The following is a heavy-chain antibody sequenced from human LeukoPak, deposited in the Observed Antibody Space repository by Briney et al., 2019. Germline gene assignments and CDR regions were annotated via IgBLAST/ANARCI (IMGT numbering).Heavy chain of an antibody. CDR1: GSTFTSYG. D-gene: IGHD1-14*01. Sequence: ASVTVSCTASGSTFTSYGISWVRQAPGQGREGMGWISAYNGNTNYAQKLQGRVTMTTDTTTSTTYMERRSLRSQDTAVYYCARVPEVGRRVDYWGQGTLVTVSS. CDR2: ISAYNGNT. J-gene: IGHJ4*02. CDR3: ARVPEVGRRVDY. V-gene: IGHV1-18*04.